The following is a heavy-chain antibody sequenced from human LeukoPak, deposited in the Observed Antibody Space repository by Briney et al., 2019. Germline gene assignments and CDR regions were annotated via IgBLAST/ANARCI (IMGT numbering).Heavy chain of an antibody. V-gene: IGHV4-39*07. CDR1: GGSISSSSYY. J-gene: IGHJ4*02. D-gene: IGHD3-10*01. CDR3: ATRSGSYYKPDY. CDR2: IYYSGST. Sequence: SETLSLTCTVSGGSISSSSYYWGWIRQPPGKGLEWIGSIYYSGSTYYNPSLKSRVTISVDTSENQFSLKLSSVTAADTAVYYCATRSGSYYKPDYWGQGTLVTVSS.